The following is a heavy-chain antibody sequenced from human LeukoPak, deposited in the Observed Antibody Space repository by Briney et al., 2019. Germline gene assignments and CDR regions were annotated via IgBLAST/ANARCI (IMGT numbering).Heavy chain of an antibody. Sequence: SETLSLTCTVSGGSVSGGSISSYYWSWIRQPPGKGLEWIGFIAYTGSTNYNPSLKSRVTISVDTSKNQFSLKLSSVTAADTAVYYCVRALRRGYSYGPPLYYFDYWGQGTLVTVSS. D-gene: IGHD5-18*01. CDR3: VRALRRGYSYGPPLYYFDY. J-gene: IGHJ4*02. CDR2: IAYTGST. CDR1: GGSVSGGSISSYY. V-gene: IGHV4-59*12.